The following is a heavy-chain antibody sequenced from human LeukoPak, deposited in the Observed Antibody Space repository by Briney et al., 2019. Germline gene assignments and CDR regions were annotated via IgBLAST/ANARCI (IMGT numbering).Heavy chain of an antibody. CDR2: TYSSGST. J-gene: IGHJ4*02. V-gene: IGHV4-59*01. CDR1: VGSISSYY. CDR3: ARSRTYYYDSSGYCFDY. Sequence: PEALSLTCAVSVGSISSYYGSWIWQPPGKGLEWFGYTYSSGSTNYNPSLTSRVTISVDTSKNQFSLKLSSVTAADTAVYYCARSRTYYYDSSGYCFDYWGQGTLVTVSS. D-gene: IGHD3-22*01.